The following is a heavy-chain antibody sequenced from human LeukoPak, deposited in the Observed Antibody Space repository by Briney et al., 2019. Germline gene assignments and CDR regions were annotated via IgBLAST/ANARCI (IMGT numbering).Heavy chain of an antibody. CDR2: IKQDGSEK. CDR3: ARDPEGAWFGELSGPVDY. V-gene: IGHV3-7*01. Sequence: PGGSLRLSCAASGFTFSSYWMSWVRQAPGKGLEWVANIKQDGSEKYYVDSVKGRFTISRDNAKNSLYLQMNSLRAEDTAVYYCARDPEGAWFGELSGPVDYWGQGTLVTVSS. J-gene: IGHJ4*02. CDR1: GFTFSSYW. D-gene: IGHD3-10*01.